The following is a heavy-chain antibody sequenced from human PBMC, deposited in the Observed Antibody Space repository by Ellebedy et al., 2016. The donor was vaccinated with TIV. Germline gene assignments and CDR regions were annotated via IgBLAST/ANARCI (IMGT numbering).Heavy chain of an antibody. CDR1: GFTFNNYA. J-gene: IGHJ4*02. D-gene: IGHD3-22*01. CDR2: ISNTGSRT. Sequence: PSETLSLTCAASGFTFNNYAMTWVRQAPGKGLEWVSTISNTGSRTYYADSVEGRFIISRDNSKKTLYLQMNSLRAEDTAVYYCAKGRGGGSDSSAPRYYFDYWGLGTLVTVSS. CDR3: AKGRGGGSDSSAPRYYFDY. V-gene: IGHV3-23*01.